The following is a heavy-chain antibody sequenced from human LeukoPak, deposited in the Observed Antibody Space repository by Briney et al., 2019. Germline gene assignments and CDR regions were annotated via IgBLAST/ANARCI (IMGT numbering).Heavy chain of an antibody. J-gene: IGHJ4*02. CDR1: GYTFTSYY. D-gene: IGHD3-22*01. V-gene: IGHV1-8*03. Sequence: ASVKVSCKASGYTFTSYYMHWVRQAPGQGLEWMGWMNPNSGNTGYAQEFQGRITITRNTSASTAYMELSSLRSEDTAVYYCARDYYDSSPGYYFDYWGQGTLVTVSS. CDR3: ARDYYDSSPGYYFDY. CDR2: MNPNSGNT.